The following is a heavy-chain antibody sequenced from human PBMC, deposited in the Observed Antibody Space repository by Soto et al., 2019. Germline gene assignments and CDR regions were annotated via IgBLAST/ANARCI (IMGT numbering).Heavy chain of an antibody. CDR1: DDSITSSTFY. V-gene: IGHV4-39*01. CDR2: IYFSGNT. J-gene: IGHJ3*02. CDR3: ARHPLHRVGASISAFDI. D-gene: IGHD1-26*01. Sequence: PSETLSLTCTVSDDSITSSTFYWGWIRQSPGKVLEWIGSIYFSGNTYYKPSLKIRVTISVDTSKNQFSLNLNAVTAADTAVYYCARHPLHRVGASISAFDIWGQGTVVT.